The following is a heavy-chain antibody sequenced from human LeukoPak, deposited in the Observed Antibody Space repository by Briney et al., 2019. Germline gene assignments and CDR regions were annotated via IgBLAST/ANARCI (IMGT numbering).Heavy chain of an antibody. V-gene: IGHV1-18*04. J-gene: IGHJ4*02. CDR3: ARGSVAVAGNVDY. Sequence: ASVKVSCKASGYTFTSNYIHWVRQAPGQGLEWMGWISGYNGNTNYAQKFQGRVTMTTDTSTSTAYMELRSLISDDTAVYYCARGSVAVAGNVDYWGQGTLVTVSS. CDR2: ISGYNGNT. D-gene: IGHD6-19*01. CDR1: GYTFTSNY.